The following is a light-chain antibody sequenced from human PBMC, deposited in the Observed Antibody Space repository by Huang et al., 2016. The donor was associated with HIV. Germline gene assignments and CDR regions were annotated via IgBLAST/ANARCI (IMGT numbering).Light chain of an antibody. J-gene: IGKJ2*01. CDR3: QQYNRYSYT. CDR1: PSISSW. CDR2: KAS. V-gene: IGKV1-5*03. Sequence: DIQMTQSPSTLSASVGDRVTITCRASPSISSWLAWYQQNPGKAPKVLIYKASSLESGVPSRFSGSGSGTEFTLTISSLQPDDFATYYCQQYNRYSYTFGQGTNLEIK.